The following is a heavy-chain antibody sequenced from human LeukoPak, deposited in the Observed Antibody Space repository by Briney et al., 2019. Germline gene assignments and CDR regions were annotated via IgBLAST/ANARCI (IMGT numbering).Heavy chain of an antibody. CDR1: GFTFSGSA. Sequence: PGGSLRLSCAASGFTFSGSAVHWVRQASGKGLEWVGRIRSKANSYATAYAASVKGRFTISRDDSKNTAFLQMNSLKVGDTAVYFCTSPPHDYGNDFDFWGRGTLVTVSS. J-gene: IGHJ4*02. CDR2: IRSKANSYAT. D-gene: IGHD4-17*01. V-gene: IGHV3-73*01. CDR3: TSPPHDYGNDFDF.